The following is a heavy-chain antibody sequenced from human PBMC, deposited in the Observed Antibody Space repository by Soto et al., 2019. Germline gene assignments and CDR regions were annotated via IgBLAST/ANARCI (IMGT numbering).Heavy chain of an antibody. V-gene: IGHV3-33*01. CDR2: IWYDGSNK. Sequence: GGSLRLSCAASGFTFSSYGMHWVRQAPGKGLEWVAVIWYDGSNKYYADSVKGRFTISRDNSKNTLYLQMNSLRAEDTAVYYCAAPELDCSGGSCYLQHWGQGTLVTVSS. CDR1: GFTFSSYG. CDR3: AAPELDCSGGSCYLQH. J-gene: IGHJ1*01. D-gene: IGHD2-15*01.